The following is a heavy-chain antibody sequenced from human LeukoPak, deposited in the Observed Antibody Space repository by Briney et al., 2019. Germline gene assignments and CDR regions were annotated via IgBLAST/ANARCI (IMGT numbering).Heavy chain of an antibody. J-gene: IGHJ6*02. CDR3: ARDPSGGSSFYYYGMDV. Sequence: PGGSLRLSCAASGFTFSSYAMHWLRQAPGKGLEGVAVISYDGSNKYYADSVKGRFTISRDNSKNTLYLQMNSLRAEDTAVYYCARDPSGGSSFYYYGMDVWGQGTTVTVSS. D-gene: IGHD6-6*01. CDR1: GFTFSSYA. V-gene: IGHV3-30-3*01. CDR2: ISYDGSNK.